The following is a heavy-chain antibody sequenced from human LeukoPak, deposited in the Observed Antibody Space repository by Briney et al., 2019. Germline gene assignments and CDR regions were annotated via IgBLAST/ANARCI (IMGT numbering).Heavy chain of an antibody. Sequence: GGSLRLSCAASGFTFSSYWMHWVRQAPGKGLMWVSRINSDGSSTSYADSVKGRFTISRDNAKNTLYLQMNSLRAEDTAVYYCARDDGYKPLDYWGQGTLVTVSS. CDR2: INSDGSST. D-gene: IGHD5-24*01. CDR3: ARDDGYKPLDY. J-gene: IGHJ4*02. V-gene: IGHV3-74*01. CDR1: GFTFSSYW.